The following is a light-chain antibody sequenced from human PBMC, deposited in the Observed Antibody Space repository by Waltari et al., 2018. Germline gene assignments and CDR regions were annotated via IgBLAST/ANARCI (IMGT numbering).Light chain of an antibody. CDR3: QQYNTYST. Sequence: DIQMTQSPSTLSASVGDRVTITCRASQSITSWLAWYQQKPGKAPKLLHYKASSLESGVPARFSGSGSGTEFTLTISSLQPDDFATYYCQQYNTYSTFGQGTKLEIK. J-gene: IGKJ2*01. CDR1: QSITSW. CDR2: KAS. V-gene: IGKV1-5*03.